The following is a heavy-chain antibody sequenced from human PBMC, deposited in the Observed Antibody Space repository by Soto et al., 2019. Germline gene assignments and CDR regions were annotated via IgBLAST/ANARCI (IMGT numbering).Heavy chain of an antibody. Sequence: QVQLVQSGAEVRQPASSVKVSCKTSGGTFSSYAISWVRQAPGQGLEWMGGIVPIVDTSTYAQKFQGRVTITADESTSTVDTELISLRSDDTAVYYCVTGVPIPGYPDNWCQGTLVTVSS. CDR1: GGTFSSYA. J-gene: IGHJ4*02. D-gene: IGHD5-12*01. CDR2: IVPIVDTS. V-gene: IGHV1-69*12. CDR3: VTGVPIPGYPDN.